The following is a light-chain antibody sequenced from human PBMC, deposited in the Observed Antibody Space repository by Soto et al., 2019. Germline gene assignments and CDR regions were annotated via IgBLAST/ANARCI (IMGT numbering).Light chain of an antibody. CDR1: ESVSDNY. CDR3: QQYGSSPLT. CDR2: GAS. V-gene: IGKV3-20*01. J-gene: IGKJ4*01. Sequence: ELVLKQSPGTLSLSPGERATLSCRASESVSDNYLAWYQQRSGQAPRLVIYGASSRASAVPDRFSGSGSGADFTLTISRLETEDFAVDYWQQYGSSPLTFGGGTKVESK.